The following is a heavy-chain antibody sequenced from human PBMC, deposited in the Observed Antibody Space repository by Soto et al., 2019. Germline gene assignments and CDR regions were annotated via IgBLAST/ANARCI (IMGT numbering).Heavy chain of an antibody. J-gene: IGHJ1*01. CDR2: IKSKTDGGTT. CDR3: TTDLAAAGRREY. CDR1: GVTFINVW. V-gene: IGHV3-15*01. Sequence: SLRLSYAAAGVTFINVWVSRVSKAQGKGLEWVGRIKSKTDGGTTDYAAPVKGRFTISRDDSKNTLYLQMNSLKTEDTAVYYCTTDLAAAGRREYWRQGTLVTVSS. D-gene: IGHD6-13*01.